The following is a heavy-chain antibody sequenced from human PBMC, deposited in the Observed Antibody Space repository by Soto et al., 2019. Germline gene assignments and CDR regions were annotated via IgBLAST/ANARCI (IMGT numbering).Heavy chain of an antibody. CDR1: GFTFSSYW. Sequence: PGGSLRLSCAASGFTFSSYWMSWVRQAPGKGLEWVANIKQDGSEKYYVDSVKGRFTISRDNAKNSLYLQMNSLRAEDTAVYYCARVGSTPLNYFDYWGQGTLVTVSS. V-gene: IGHV3-7*01. CDR2: IKQDGSEK. CDR3: ARVGSTPLNYFDY. D-gene: IGHD3-16*01. J-gene: IGHJ4*02.